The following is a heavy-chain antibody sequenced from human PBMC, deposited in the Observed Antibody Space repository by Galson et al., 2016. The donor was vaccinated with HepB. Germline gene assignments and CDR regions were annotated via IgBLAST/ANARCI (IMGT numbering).Heavy chain of an antibody. CDR2: INESGNT. D-gene: IGHD3-10*01. V-gene: IGHV4-34*01. J-gene: IGHJ5*02. CDR1: GGSFSGYY. CDR3: ARGRRVRGVTTKFNWIDP. Sequence: EPLSLTCAVNGGSFSGYYWTWIRQPPGMGLEWIGEINESGNTRYNPSLRSRVIVSLDTAKNQFSLKLSSVTAADAAVYYCARGRRVRGVTTKFNWIDPWGQGTLVTVSS.